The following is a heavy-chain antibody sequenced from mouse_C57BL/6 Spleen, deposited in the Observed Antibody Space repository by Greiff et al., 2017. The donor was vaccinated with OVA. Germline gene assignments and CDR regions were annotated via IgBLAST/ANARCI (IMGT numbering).Heavy chain of an antibody. D-gene: IGHD2-12*01. V-gene: IGHV1-76*01. Sequence: VKLQESGAELVRPGASVKLSCKASGYTFTDYYINWVKQRPGQGLEWIARIYPGSGNTYYNEKFKGKATLTAEKSSSTAYMQLSSLTSEDSAVYFCARVTSYYFDYWGQGTTLTVSS. CDR2: IYPGSGNT. J-gene: IGHJ2*01. CDR3: ARVTSYYFDY. CDR1: GYTFTDYY.